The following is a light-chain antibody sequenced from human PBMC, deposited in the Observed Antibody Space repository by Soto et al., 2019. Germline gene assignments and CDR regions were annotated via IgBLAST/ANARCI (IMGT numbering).Light chain of an antibody. Sequence: EIVLTQSPGTLSLSPGERATLSCRASQTISSSFLAWYQQKPGQPPRLLIYRASRRAPGIPDRFSGSGSWTDFTFTISRREPEDFALYYCHQFGSNTLDTFGPGTKVEIK. CDR1: QTISSSF. CDR2: RAS. V-gene: IGKV3-20*01. J-gene: IGKJ3*01. CDR3: HQFGSNTLDT.